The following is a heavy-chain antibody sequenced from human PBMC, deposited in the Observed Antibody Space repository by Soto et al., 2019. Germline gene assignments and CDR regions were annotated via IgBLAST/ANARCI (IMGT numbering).Heavy chain of an antibody. CDR1: GYTFTSYG. CDR2: ISAYNGNT. J-gene: IGHJ4*02. V-gene: IGHV1-18*04. D-gene: IGHD3-22*01. Sequence: QVQLVQSGAEVKKPGASVKVSCKASGYTFTSYGISWVRLAPGQGLEWMGWISAYNGNTNYAQKLQGRVTMTTDTSTSTAYMELRSLRSDDTAVYYCARTSQWDSSGYYFPQDYWGQGTLVTVSS. CDR3: ARTSQWDSSGYYFPQDY.